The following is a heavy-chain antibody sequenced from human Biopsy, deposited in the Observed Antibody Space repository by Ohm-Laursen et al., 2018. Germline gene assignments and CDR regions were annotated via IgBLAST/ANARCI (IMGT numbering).Heavy chain of an antibody. D-gene: IGHD6-13*01. CDR3: ARTPILIVSAGLVYRHRRHLQGMDV. J-gene: IGHJ6*02. Sequence: IQTLTLTCSFSGFSLSARGMCVSWIRQAPGKALEWLERVDWDDYKDYSASLQTKLSISKDTSNDQVVLTVNNVDPADTATYYCARTPILIVSAGLVYRHRRHLQGMDVWGQGIAVTVS. V-gene: IGHV2-70*11. CDR1: GFSLSARGMC. CDR2: VDWDDYK.